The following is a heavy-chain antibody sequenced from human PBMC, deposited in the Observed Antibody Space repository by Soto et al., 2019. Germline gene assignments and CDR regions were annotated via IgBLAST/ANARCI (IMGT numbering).Heavy chain of an antibody. J-gene: IGHJ4*02. Sequence: GGSLRLSCAASGFTFSSYGMHWVRQAPGKGLEWVAVISYDGSNKYYADPVKGRFTISRDNSKNTLYLQMNSLRAEDTAVYYCAKGRIAVPGDFDYWGQGTLVTVSS. CDR1: GFTFSSYG. V-gene: IGHV3-30*18. CDR2: ISYDGSNK. CDR3: AKGRIAVPGDFDY. D-gene: IGHD6-19*01.